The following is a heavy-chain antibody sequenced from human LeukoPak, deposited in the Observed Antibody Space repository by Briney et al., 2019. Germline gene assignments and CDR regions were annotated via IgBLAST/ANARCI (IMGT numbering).Heavy chain of an antibody. V-gene: IGHV1-69*04. CDR1: GGTFSSYA. D-gene: IGHD3-22*01. CDR2: IIPILGIA. J-gene: IGHJ4*02. CDR3: ARAYYDSSGYYSFDY. Sequence: SVKVSCKASGGTFSSYAISWVRQAPGPGLEWMGRIIPILGIANYAQKFQGRVTITADKSTSTAYMELSSLRSEDTAVYYCARAYYDSSGYYSFDYWGQGTLVTVSS.